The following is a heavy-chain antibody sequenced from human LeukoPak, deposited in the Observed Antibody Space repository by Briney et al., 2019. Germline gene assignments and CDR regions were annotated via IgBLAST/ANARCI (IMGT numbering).Heavy chain of an antibody. V-gene: IGHV4-59*01. CDR1: GGSISSYY. Sequence: SETLSLTCTVSGGSISSYYWSWVRQPPGRGLEWIGYIYYSGSTNYHPSLKSRVTISVDTSKNQFSLKLTSVTAADTAVYYCARSIFGMATDYFDYWGQGALVTVSS. J-gene: IGHJ4*02. D-gene: IGHD3-3*01. CDR2: IYYSGST. CDR3: ARSIFGMATDYFDY.